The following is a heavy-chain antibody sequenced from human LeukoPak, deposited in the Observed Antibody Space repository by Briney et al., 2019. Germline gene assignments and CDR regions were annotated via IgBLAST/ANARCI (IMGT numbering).Heavy chain of an antibody. Sequence: NPSETLSRTCAVSGYSISSGYYWGWIRQPPGKGLEWIGSIYHSGSTYYNPSLKSRVTISVDTSKNQFSLKLSSVTAADTAVYYCARNTGLRYFDYWGQGTLVTVSS. D-gene: IGHD3-9*01. CDR3: ARNTGLRYFDY. V-gene: IGHV4-38-2*01. CDR2: IYHSGST. J-gene: IGHJ4*02. CDR1: GYSISSGYY.